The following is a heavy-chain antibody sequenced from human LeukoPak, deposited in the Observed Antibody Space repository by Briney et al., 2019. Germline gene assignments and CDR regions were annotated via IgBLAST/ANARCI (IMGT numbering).Heavy chain of an antibody. CDR3: AATSVGPTINDAFDI. D-gene: IGHD1-26*01. CDR2: IVVGRGNT. Sequence: SVKVSCKASGFTFTRSAVQWVRQARGQRLEWIGWIVVGRGNTNYAQEFQERVTISRDMSTGTAYMELGSLRSEDTAVYYCAATSVGPTINDAFDIWGQGTMVTVSS. J-gene: IGHJ3*02. CDR1: GFTFTRSA. V-gene: IGHV1-58*01.